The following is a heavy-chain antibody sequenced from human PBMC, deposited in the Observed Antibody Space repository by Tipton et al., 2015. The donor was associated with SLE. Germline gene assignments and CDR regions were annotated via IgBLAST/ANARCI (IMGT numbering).Heavy chain of an antibody. D-gene: IGHD3-3*01. CDR3: AKDEGFLADY. Sequence: GSLRLSCAASGFTVSSNYMSWVRQAPGKGLEWVAFIRYDGSNKYYADSVKGRFTISRDNSKNTLYLQMNSLRAEDTAVYYCAKDEGFLADYWGQGTLVTVSS. J-gene: IGHJ4*02. CDR2: IRYDGSNK. V-gene: IGHV3-30*02. CDR1: GFTVSSNY.